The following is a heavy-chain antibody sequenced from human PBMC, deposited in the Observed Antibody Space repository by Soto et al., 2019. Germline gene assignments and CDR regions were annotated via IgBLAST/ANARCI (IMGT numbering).Heavy chain of an antibody. CDR1: GFSLTTSGVG. CDR2: IFWDDDN. CDR3: AHRVLRTVFGLVTTTAIYFDF. V-gene: IGHV2-5*02. J-gene: IGHJ4*02. Sequence: QITLKESGPTVVKPTETLTLTCTFSGFSLTTSGVGVAWAGKSPGRAPDGLGLIFWDDDNRYSTSLNSRLIITKDTSKNQVVLTMANVDPADTATYYCAHRVLRTVFGLVTTTAIYFDFWGPGTPVVVSS. D-gene: IGHD3-3*01.